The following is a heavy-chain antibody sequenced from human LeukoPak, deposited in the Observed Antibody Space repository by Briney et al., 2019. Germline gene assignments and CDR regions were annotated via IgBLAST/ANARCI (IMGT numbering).Heavy chain of an antibody. CDR3: ARDKQPGDY. V-gene: IGHV4-59*01. J-gene: IGHJ4*02. Sequence: PSETLSLTCTVSGDSISPYYWGWIRQPPGKGLEWIGYIYHSGDTTYNPSLKSRVTMSVDTSKNQFSLKLSSMTAADTAVYYCARDKQPGDYWGQGALVTVSS. CDR2: IYHSGDT. CDR1: GDSISPYY. D-gene: IGHD1-1*01.